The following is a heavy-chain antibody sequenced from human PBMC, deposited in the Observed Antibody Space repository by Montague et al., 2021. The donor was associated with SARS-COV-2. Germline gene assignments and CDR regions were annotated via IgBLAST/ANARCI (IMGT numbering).Heavy chain of an antibody. CDR2: IYYSGTT. CDR3: ARQGGYCSGGSCYGPFDY. Sequence: SETLSLTCTVSGGSISSSTYYWGWIRQPPGKGLEWIGSIYYSGTTYYNPSLKSRVTISVDTSKNQFSLKLSSVTAADTAVYYCARQGGYCSGGSCYGPFDYWGQGTLATVSS. J-gene: IGHJ4*02. CDR1: GGSISSSTYY. D-gene: IGHD2-15*01. V-gene: IGHV4-39*01.